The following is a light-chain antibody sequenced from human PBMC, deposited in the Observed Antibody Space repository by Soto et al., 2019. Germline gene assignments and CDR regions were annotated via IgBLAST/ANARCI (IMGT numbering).Light chain of an antibody. CDR1: RSDIGSYNS. CDR3: SSYTSGSTLPWV. Sequence: QSALTQPASVSGSPGQSITISCTGTRSDIGSYNSIAWYQQHPGKAPRVMIFGVTKRPSGISNRFSGSKSGNTASLTIFGLQVEDEAVYYCSSYTSGSTLPWVFGTGTKLTVL. V-gene: IGLV2-14*02. CDR2: GVT. J-gene: IGLJ1*01.